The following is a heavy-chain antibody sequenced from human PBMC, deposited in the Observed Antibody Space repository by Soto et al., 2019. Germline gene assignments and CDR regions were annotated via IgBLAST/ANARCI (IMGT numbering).Heavy chain of an antibody. D-gene: IGHD2-21*01. J-gene: IGHJ3*02. CDR2: TYYRSKWYN. CDR3: ARGLSRLDAFDI. V-gene: IGHV6-1*01. CDR1: GDSVSTITAA. Sequence: SQTLSLTCAISGDSVSTITAAWNWIRQSPSRGLEWLGRTYYRSKWYNDYAVSVKSRITINPDTSKNQFSLQLNSVTPDDTAVYYCARGLSRLDAFDIWGHGTMVTVSS.